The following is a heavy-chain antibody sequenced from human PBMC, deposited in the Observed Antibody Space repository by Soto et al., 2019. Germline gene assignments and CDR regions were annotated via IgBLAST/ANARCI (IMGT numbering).Heavy chain of an antibody. J-gene: IGHJ4*02. V-gene: IGHV3-53*01. D-gene: IGHD3-22*01. Sequence: PGGSLRLSCAASGFTVSSNYMSWVRQAPGKGLEWVSVIYSGGSTYYADSVKGRFTISRDNAKNSLYLQLNSLRDEDTAVYYCARSPYYYDSSNYYGYWGQGTLVTVSS. CDR2: IYSGGST. CDR3: ARSPYYYDSSNYYGY. CDR1: GFTVSSNY.